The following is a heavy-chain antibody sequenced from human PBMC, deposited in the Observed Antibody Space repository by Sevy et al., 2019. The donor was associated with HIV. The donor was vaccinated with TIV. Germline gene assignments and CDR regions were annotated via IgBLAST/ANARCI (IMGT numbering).Heavy chain of an antibody. J-gene: IGHJ4*02. Sequence: GGYLRLSCAASGFTFSTHWMSWVRQAPGKGLEWVANIKEDGSEKYYVDSVKGRFTISRDNAKNSLFLQMNSLRAEDTAVYYCAKDVYWGQGTLVTVSS. CDR3: AKDVY. CDR1: GFTFSTHW. V-gene: IGHV3-7*03. CDR2: IKEDGSEK.